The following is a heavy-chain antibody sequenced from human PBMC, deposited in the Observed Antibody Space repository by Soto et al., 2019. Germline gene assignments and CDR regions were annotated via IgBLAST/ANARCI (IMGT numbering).Heavy chain of an antibody. V-gene: IGHV3-49*04. CDR2: IRSKAYGGTT. J-gene: IGHJ5*02. CDR1: GVTFSSYA. D-gene: IGHD3-22*01. CDR3: TRSLTMIP. Sequence: GGSLRLSCAASGVTFSSYAMSWVRQAPGKGLEWVGFIRSKAYGGTTEYAASVKGRFTISRDDSKSIAYLQMNSLETEDTAVYYCTRSLTMIPWGQGTLVTVSS.